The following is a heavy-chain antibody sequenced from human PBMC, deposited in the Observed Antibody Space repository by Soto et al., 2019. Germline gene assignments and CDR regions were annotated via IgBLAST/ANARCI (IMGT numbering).Heavy chain of an antibody. CDR3: ATTRDGSWYVWNY. CDR1: GYTFTTYGISWLRQAPATYG. CDR2: ISVYNGDT. Sequence: QVQLVQSGAEVKKPGASVKVSCKASGYTFTTYGISWLRQAPATYGISWVRQAPGQGLEWMGWISVYNGDTNYAQRLKGRVPMTTDTSTSTAYMELRSLRSDDTAVYYCATTRDGSWYVWNYWGQGTLVTVSS. J-gene: IGHJ4*02. D-gene: IGHD6-13*01. V-gene: IGHV1-18*01.